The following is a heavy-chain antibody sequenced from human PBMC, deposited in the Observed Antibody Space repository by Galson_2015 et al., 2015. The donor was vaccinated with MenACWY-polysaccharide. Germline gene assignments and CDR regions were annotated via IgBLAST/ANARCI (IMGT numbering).Heavy chain of an antibody. D-gene: IGHD2-15*01. Sequence: SLRLSCAASGFTFSSHAMSWVRQAPGKGLEWVSGVSASGGSTVYTDSAKGRFTIPRDNAKNSVYLQMDSLRAEDTAVYYCARPSSGGSYYNDWGQGTLVTVSS. CDR1: GFTFSSHA. V-gene: IGHV3-23*01. CDR2: VSASGGST. CDR3: ARPSSGGSYYND. J-gene: IGHJ4*02.